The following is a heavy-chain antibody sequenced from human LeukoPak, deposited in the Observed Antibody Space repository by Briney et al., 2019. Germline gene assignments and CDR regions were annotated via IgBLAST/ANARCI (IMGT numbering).Heavy chain of an antibody. CDR2: MNPNSGNT. CDR1: GYTFTSYD. V-gene: IGHV1-8*01. CDR3: ARGTKSFDY. Sequence: ASVTVSCKASGYTFTSYDINWVRQAPGQGLEWMGWMNPNSGNTGYTQKFQGRVTMTRNTSITTAYMELSSLRSEDTAVYYCARGTKSFDYWGQGTLVTVSS. J-gene: IGHJ4*02.